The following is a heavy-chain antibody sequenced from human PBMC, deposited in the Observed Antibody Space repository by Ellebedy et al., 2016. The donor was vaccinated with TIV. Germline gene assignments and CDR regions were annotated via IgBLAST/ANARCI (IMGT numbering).Heavy chain of an antibody. D-gene: IGHD6-19*01. Sequence: SETLSLTCTVSGGSISSSNYCWGWIRQPAGKGLEWIGRIYTSGSTNYNPSLKSRVTISVDTSKNQFSLKLSSVTAADTAVYYCARVIAVAGTYYYGMDVWGQGTTVTVSS. J-gene: IGHJ6*02. CDR2: IYTSGST. CDR3: ARVIAVAGTYYYGMDV. CDR1: GGSISSSNYC. V-gene: IGHV4-61*02.